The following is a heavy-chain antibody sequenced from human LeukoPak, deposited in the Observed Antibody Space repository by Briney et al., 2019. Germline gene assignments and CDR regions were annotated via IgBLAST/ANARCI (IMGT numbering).Heavy chain of an antibody. CDR1: GFTFSSYA. J-gene: IGHJ4*02. CDR2: ISDRDHNT. V-gene: IGHV3-23*01. CDR3: AKGGLSRAGLDF. D-gene: IGHD5/OR15-5a*01. Sequence: GGSLRLSCAASGFTFSSYAMTWVRQAPGKGLEWVSSISDRDHNTYYADSVKGRFTISRDNSKNTLYLQMNSLRAEDTAVYYCAKGGLSRAGLDFWGQGTLVTVSS.